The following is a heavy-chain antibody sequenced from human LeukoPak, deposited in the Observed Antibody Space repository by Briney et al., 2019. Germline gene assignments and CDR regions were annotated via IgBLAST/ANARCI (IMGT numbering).Heavy chain of an antibody. J-gene: IGHJ5*02. Sequence: PGGSLRLSCTASGFTFSNYWMGWVRQAPGKGLEWVANIKEDGTTIYYVDSVKGRFTISRDNAKNSLYLQMNSVRDEDTAVYYCARVVDHGWFDPWGQGTLVAVSS. CDR1: GFTFSNYW. CDR3: ARVVDHGWFDP. V-gene: IGHV3-7*01. CDR2: IKEDGTTI.